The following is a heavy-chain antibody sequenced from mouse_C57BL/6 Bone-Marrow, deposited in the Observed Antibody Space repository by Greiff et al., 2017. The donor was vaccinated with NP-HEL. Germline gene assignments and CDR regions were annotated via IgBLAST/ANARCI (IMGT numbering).Heavy chain of an antibody. CDR3: ARDQPVVL. V-gene: IGHV5-4*01. D-gene: IGHD1-1*02. Sequence: DVHLVESGGGLVKPGGSLKLSCAASGFTFSSYAMSWVRQTPEKRLEWVATISDGGSYTYYPDNVKGRFTISRDNAKNNLYLQMSHLKSEDTAMYYCARDQPVVLGGQGTLVTVSA. J-gene: IGHJ3*01. CDR1: GFTFSSYA. CDR2: ISDGGSYT.